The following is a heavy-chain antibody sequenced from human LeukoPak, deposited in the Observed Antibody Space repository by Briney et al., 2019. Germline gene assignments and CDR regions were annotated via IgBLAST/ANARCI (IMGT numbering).Heavy chain of an antibody. J-gene: IGHJ4*02. V-gene: IGHV3-23*01. CDR2: ISGTGDST. CDR3: VRGGAAAGLFDY. D-gene: IGHD6-13*01. CDR1: GFTLHNHA. Sequence: GGSLRLSCAASGFTLHNHAVNWVRQAPGKGLEWVSAISGTGDSTYYADSVKGRFTISRDNAKNTLYLQMNSLRVEDTAVYYCVRGGAAAGLFDYWGRGTLVTVSS.